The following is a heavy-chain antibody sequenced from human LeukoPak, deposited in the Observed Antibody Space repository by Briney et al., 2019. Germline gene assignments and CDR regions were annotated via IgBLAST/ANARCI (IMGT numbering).Heavy chain of an antibody. CDR3: AAMTSVTTGDY. V-gene: IGHV3-30*02. J-gene: IGHJ4*02. CDR2: IPYDGSDK. CDR1: GFTFSSYA. D-gene: IGHD4-11*01. Sequence: GGSLRLSCAASGFTFSSYAMHWVRQAPGKGLEWVAFIPYDGSDKFYADSVKGRFTISRDNSKNTLYLQMNSLRAEDTAVYYCAAMTSVTTGDYWGQGTLVTVSS.